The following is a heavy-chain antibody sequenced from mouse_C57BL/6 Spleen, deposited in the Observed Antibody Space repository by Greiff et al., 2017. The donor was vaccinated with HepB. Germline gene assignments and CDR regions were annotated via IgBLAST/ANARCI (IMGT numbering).Heavy chain of an antibody. D-gene: IGHD4-1*01. Sequence: QVQLQQPGAELVRPGTSVKLSCKASGYTFTSYWMHWVKQRPGQGLEWIGVIDPSDSYTNYNQKFKGKATLTVDTSSSPAYMQLSSLTSEDSAVYYCARSGLGRPFDYWGQGTTLTVSS. J-gene: IGHJ2*01. CDR2: IDPSDSYT. V-gene: IGHV1-59*01. CDR1: GYTFTSYW. CDR3: ARSGLGRPFDY.